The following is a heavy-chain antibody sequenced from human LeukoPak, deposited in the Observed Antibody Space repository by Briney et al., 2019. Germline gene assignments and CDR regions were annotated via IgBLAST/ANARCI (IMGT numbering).Heavy chain of an antibody. CDR1: GGSFSGHY. CDR3: ASTMVRGVNY. J-gene: IGHJ4*02. D-gene: IGHD3-10*01. CDR2: INHSGST. Sequence: PSETLSLTCAVYGGSFSGHYWSWIRQPPGKGLEWIGEINHSGSTNYNPSLKSRVTISVDTSKNQFSLKLSSVTAADTAVYYCASTMVRGVNYWGQGTLVTVSS. V-gene: IGHV4-34*01.